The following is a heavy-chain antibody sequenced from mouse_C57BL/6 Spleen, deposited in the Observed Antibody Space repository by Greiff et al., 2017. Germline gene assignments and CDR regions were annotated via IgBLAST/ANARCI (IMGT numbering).Heavy chain of an antibody. Sequence: EVKLMESGEGLVKPGGSLKLSCAASGFTFSSYAMSWVRQTPEKRLEWVAYISSGGDYIYYADTVKGRFTISRDNARNTRYLQMSSLKSEDTAMYYCTRDYYGGFAYWGQGTLVTVSA. V-gene: IGHV5-9-1*02. CDR1: GFTFSSYA. J-gene: IGHJ3*01. CDR2: ISSGGDYI. CDR3: TRDYYGGFAY. D-gene: IGHD1-1*01.